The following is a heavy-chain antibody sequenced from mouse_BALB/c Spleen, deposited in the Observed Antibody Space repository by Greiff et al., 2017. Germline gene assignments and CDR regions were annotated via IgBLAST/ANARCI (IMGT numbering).Heavy chain of an antibody. CDR3: ASNYDYVAMDY. Sequence: QVQLKQSGAELAKPGASVKMSCKASGYTFTSYWMHWVKQRPGQGLEWIGYINPSTGYTEYNQKFKDKATLTADKSSSTAYMQLSSLTSEDSAVYYCASNYDYVAMDYWGQGTSVTVSS. CDR1: GYTFTSYW. D-gene: IGHD1-1*02. J-gene: IGHJ4*01. V-gene: IGHV1-7*01. CDR2: INPSTGYT.